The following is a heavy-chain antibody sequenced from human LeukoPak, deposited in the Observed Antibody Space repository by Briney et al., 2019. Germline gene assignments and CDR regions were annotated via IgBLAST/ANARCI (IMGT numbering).Heavy chain of an antibody. CDR3: ARAKAVAGWSHFDL. V-gene: IGHV3-21*01. D-gene: IGHD6-19*01. CDR1: GFTFSSYS. J-gene: IGHJ4*02. CDR2: ISSSSSYI. Sequence: GGSLGLSCAASGFTFSSYSMNWVRQAPGKGLEWVSSISSSSSYIYYADSVKGRFTISRDNAKNSLYLQMNSLRAEDTAVYYCARAKAVAGWSHFDLWGQGTLVTVSS.